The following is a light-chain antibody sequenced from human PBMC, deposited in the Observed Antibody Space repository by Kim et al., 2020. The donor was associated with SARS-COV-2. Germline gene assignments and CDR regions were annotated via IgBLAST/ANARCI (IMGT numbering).Light chain of an antibody. J-gene: IGLJ2*01. CDR2: HDS. Sequence: SVSSGQTASITCSGDKLGDRYVCGYQQKPGQSPVMVIYHDSKRPSGIPERFSGSNSGKTATLTISGTQAMDEADYYCQAWDKTTVVFGGGTKVTVL. V-gene: IGLV3-1*01. CDR3: QAWDKTTVV. CDR1: KLGDRY.